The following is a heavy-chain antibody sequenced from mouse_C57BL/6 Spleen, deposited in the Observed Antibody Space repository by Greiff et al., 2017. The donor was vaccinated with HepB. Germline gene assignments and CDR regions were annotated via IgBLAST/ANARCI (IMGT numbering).Heavy chain of an antibody. V-gene: IGHV1-80*01. Sequence: VQLQQSGAELVKPGASVKISCKASGYAFSSYWMNWVKQRPGKGLEWIGQIYPGDGDTNYNGKFKGKATLTADKSSSTAYMQLSSLTSEDSAVYFCARGIVGNYNDYAMDYWGQGTSVTVSS. D-gene: IGHD2-1*01. CDR1: GYAFSSYW. CDR2: IYPGDGDT. J-gene: IGHJ4*01. CDR3: ARGIVGNYNDYAMDY.